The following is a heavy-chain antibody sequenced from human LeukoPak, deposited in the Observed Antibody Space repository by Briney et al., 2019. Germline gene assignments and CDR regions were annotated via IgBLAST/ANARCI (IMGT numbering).Heavy chain of an antibody. CDR3: AELGITMIGGV. J-gene: IGHJ6*04. CDR2: ISSSSSTI. D-gene: IGHD3-10*02. V-gene: IGHV3-48*01. Sequence: GGSLRLSCAASGFTFSSYGMHWVRQAPGKGLEWVSYISSSSSTIYYADSVKGRFSISRDNAKNSLYLQMNSLRAEDTAVYYCAELGITMIGGVWGKGTTVTISS. CDR1: GFTFSSYG.